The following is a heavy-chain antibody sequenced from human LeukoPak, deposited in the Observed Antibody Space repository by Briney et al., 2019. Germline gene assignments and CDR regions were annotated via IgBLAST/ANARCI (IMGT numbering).Heavy chain of an antibody. CDR1: GGSISSSSYY. D-gene: IGHD3-10*01. Sequence: PSETLSLTCTVSGGSISSSSYYWGWLRQPPGKGLGWFGSICYSGSTYYNPSLKSRVTISVDTSKNQFSLKLSSVTAADTAVYYCARGLLWFGELRALNWFDPWGQGTLVTVSP. CDR2: ICYSGST. CDR3: ARGLLWFGELRALNWFDP. V-gene: IGHV4-39*07. J-gene: IGHJ5*02.